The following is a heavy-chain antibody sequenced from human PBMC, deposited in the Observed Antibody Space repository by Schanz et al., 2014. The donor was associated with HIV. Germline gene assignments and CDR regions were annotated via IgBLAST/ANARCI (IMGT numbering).Heavy chain of an antibody. J-gene: IGHJ6*02. CDR1: GFTFSNYW. D-gene: IGHD3-16*01. V-gene: IGHV3-74*01. Sequence: EVQLVESGGGLVQPGGSLRLSCTASGFTFSNYWMHWVRQVPGKGLVWVSRINSDGRSANYADSVKGRFTISRDNAKNXXILQMNSLRSEDTAVYYCASGVRGHYYYYAMDVWGQGTTVTVSS. CDR2: INSDGRSA. CDR3: ASGVRGHYYYYAMDV.